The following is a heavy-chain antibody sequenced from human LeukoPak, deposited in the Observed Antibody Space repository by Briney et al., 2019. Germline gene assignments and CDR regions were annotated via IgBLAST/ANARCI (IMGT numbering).Heavy chain of an antibody. J-gene: IGHJ4*02. CDR3: ARDRTYYDSSGYVDY. Sequence: SETLSLTCTVSGGSTSSGDYYWSWIRQPPGKGLEWIGYIYYSGSTYYNPSLKSRVTISVDTSKNQFSLKLSSVTAADTAVYYCARDRTYYDSSGYVDYWGQGTLVTVSS. V-gene: IGHV4-30-4*08. CDR2: IYYSGST. D-gene: IGHD3-22*01. CDR1: GGSTSSGDYY.